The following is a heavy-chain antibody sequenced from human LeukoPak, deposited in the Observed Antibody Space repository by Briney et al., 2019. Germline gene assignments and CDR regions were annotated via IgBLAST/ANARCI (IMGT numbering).Heavy chain of an antibody. V-gene: IGHV3-48*03. Sequence: RGSLRLSCAASGFTFSRFEMNWVRQGPGKGLEWVSYISGSGSTKYYAETAKGRFTISRDNDKSSLYLQMNSLRAEDTAVYYCARDYGGVMFDYWGQGTLLTVSS. J-gene: IGHJ4*02. D-gene: IGHD4-23*01. CDR3: ARDYGGVMFDY. CDR1: GFTFSRFE. CDR2: ISGSGSTK.